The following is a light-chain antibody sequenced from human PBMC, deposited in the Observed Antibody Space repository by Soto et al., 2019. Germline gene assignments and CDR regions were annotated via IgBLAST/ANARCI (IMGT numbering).Light chain of an antibody. V-gene: IGKV1-5*01. Sequence: DIQMTQSPSTLSASVGDRVTITCRASQSITRWLAWYQQKPGEAPKLLIYDASSLESGVPSRFSGSGSGTESTLAISSLQPDDFASYYCQQYNHYSGLTFGGGTKVEIK. CDR1: QSITRW. J-gene: IGKJ4*01. CDR3: QQYNHYSGLT. CDR2: DAS.